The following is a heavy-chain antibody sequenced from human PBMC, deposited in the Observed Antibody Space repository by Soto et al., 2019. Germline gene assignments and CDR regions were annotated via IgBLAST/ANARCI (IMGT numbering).Heavy chain of an antibody. CDR1: GFTFSRNG. Sequence: QVQLVESGGGVVQPGTSLRLTCAGSGFTFSRNGMHWVRQAPGKGLEWVALVSYDGSKKYYVDSVKGRFTISRDNSENTLYLQMNSLRAEHTAVYYCARWVGGSMSDNSGKYDSWGQGILVTVSS. J-gene: IGHJ5*01. CDR2: VSYDGSKK. CDR3: ARWVGGSMSDNSGKYDS. D-gene: IGHD3-22*01. V-gene: IGHV3-30*03.